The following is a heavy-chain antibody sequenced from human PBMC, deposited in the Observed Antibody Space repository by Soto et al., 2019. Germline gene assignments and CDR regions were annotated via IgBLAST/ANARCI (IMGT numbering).Heavy chain of an antibody. V-gene: IGHV3-30*04. CDR2: ISHDATNK. CDR1: GFSLTDSV. D-gene: IGHD5-12*01. Sequence: QVQLVESGGGEAQPGRSLSLACVVSGFSLTDSVLHWVRQAPDKGLEWVALISHDATNKQYGDSVKGRFTISRDTSENTVYLEMSCLSAKDTYMYYYGRQGFSRGRAGGFDYWAQGTLLTV. CDR3: GRQGFSRGRAGGFDY. J-gene: IGHJ4*02.